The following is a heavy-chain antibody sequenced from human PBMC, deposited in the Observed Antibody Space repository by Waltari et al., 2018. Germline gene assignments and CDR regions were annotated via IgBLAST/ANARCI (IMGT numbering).Heavy chain of an antibody. D-gene: IGHD5-12*01. V-gene: IGHV4-39*01. CDR2: ISYTGAT. CDR1: GGSLTNNRPY. J-gene: IGHJ3*01. CDR3: ATYIGASVGTAAFDV. Sequence: QLQLQESGPGLVKPSETLSLTCSVPGGSLTNNRPYWGWSRQPPGQGPEWIATISYTGATYSSPSLQSRLTMSRDTSKNQLSLTLGSVTAADTAVYYCATYIGASVGTAAFDVWGQGTMVTVSS.